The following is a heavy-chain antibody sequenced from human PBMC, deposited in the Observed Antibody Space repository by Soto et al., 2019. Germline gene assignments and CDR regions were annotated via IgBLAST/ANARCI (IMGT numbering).Heavy chain of an antibody. CDR3: AGGTPIIRGPTGGY. Sequence: QVQLVESGGGVVQPGTSLRLSCEGSGITLSSYAMHWVRQAPGKGLEWVAVISSDGKNKYYADSVKGRFSISRDSSKNAMYLQVNSLRTEDTAVYYCAGGTPIIRGPTGGYWGQGTLVTVSS. V-gene: IGHV3-30*04. CDR1: GITLSSYA. CDR2: ISSDGKNK. D-gene: IGHD3-3*01. J-gene: IGHJ4*02.